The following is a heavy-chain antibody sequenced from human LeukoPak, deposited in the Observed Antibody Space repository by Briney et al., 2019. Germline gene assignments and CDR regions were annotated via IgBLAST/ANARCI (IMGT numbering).Heavy chain of an antibody. CDR1: GGTFSSYT. CDR3: ARRVVVNMDV. D-gene: IGHD2-15*01. CDR2: INPNSGGT. J-gene: IGHJ6*03. Sequence: ASVKVSCKASGGTFSSYTISWGRQAPGQGLEWMGWINPNSGGTNYAQKFQGRVTMTRDTSISTAYMELSRLRSDDTAVYYCARRVVVNMDVWGKGTTVTVSS. V-gene: IGHV1-2*02.